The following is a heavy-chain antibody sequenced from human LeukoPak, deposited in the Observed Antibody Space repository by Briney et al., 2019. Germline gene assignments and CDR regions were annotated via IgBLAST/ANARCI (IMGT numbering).Heavy chain of an antibody. CDR2: IYSGGST. CDR3: ARVGKDIVVVPAASSYWYFDL. D-gene: IGHD2-2*01. CDR1: GFTVSSNY. J-gene: IGHJ2*01. Sequence: GGSLRLSCAASGFTVSSNYMSWVRQAPGKGLEWVSVIYSGGSTYYADSVKGRFTISRDNSKNTLYLQMNSLRAEDTAVYYCARVGKDIVVVPAASSYWYFDLWGRGTLVTVSS. V-gene: IGHV3-66*02.